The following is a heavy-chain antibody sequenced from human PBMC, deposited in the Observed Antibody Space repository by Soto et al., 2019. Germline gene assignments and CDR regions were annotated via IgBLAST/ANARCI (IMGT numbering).Heavy chain of an antibody. D-gene: IGHD3-3*01. J-gene: IGHJ6*02. CDR2: IYYSGST. Sequence: PSETLSLTCTVSGGSISSYYWSWIRQPPGKGLEWIGYIYYSGSTNYNPSLKSRVTISVDTSKNQFSLKLSSVTAADTAVYYCAREAGMYYDFWSGTYGMDVWGQGTTVTVS. V-gene: IGHV4-59*01. CDR3: AREAGMYYDFWSGTYGMDV. CDR1: GGSISSYY.